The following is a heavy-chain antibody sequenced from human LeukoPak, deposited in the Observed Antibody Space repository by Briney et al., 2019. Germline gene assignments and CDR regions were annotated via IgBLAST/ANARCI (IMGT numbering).Heavy chain of an antibody. J-gene: IGHJ6*02. CDR2: INTNTGNP. D-gene: IGHD3-3*01. CDR1: GGTFSSYA. Sequence: GASVKVSCKASGGTFSSYAISWVRQAPGQGLEWMGWINTNTGNPTYAQGFTGRFVFSLDTSVSTAYLQISSLKAEDTAVYYCARDHGDFWSGYWFGMDVWGQGTTVTVSS. CDR3: ARDHGDFWSGYWFGMDV. V-gene: IGHV7-4-1*02.